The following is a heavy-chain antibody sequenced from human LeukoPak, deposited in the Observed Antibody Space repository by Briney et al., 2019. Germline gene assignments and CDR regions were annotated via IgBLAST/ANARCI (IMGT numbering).Heavy chain of an antibody. Sequence: GGSLRLSCAASGFTFSSYWMHWVRQAPGKGLVWVSHINTDGGSTTYGDPAKGRFTTSRDNAKNTLYLQMNSLRVEDTAVYYCARGTATTAGTDYWGQGTLVTVSS. J-gene: IGHJ4*02. CDR3: ARGTATTAGTDY. CDR2: INTDGGST. V-gene: IGHV3-74*01. CDR1: GFTFSSYW. D-gene: IGHD6-13*01.